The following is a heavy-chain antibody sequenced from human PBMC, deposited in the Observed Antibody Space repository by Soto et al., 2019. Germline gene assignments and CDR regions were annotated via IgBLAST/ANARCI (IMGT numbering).Heavy chain of an antibody. Sequence: EVPLVESGGGVVRPGGSLRLSCAASGFTFDDYAMSWVRQAPGKGLEWVSGINWNGGSTGYADSVKGRFTISRDNAKNSLYLQMNSLRAEDTAFYYCARMDFFGTQSLYNWFDPWGQGTLVTVSS. CDR3: ARMDFFGTQSLYNWFDP. CDR2: INWNGGST. D-gene: IGHD3-3*01. V-gene: IGHV3-20*04. CDR1: GFTFDDYA. J-gene: IGHJ5*02.